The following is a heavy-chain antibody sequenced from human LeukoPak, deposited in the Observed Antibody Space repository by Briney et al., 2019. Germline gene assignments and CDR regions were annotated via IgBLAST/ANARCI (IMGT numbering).Heavy chain of an antibody. J-gene: IGHJ4*02. CDR1: GGSINNYF. D-gene: IGHD2-2*01. Sequence: SETLSLTCTVSGGSINNYFWYWIRQPPGKGLEWIGYTSHSGGTNYNPSLKSRVTMSLDTSKNQFSLNLGSVTAADTAVYYCARRPAARLAFDYWGQGTLVTVSS. V-gene: IGHV4-59*01. CDR2: TSHSGGT. CDR3: ARRPAARLAFDY.